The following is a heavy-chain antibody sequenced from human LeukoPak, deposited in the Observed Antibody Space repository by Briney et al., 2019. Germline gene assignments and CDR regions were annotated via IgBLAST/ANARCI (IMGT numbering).Heavy chain of an antibody. CDR2: IYYSGST. J-gene: IGHJ4*02. Sequence: SETLSLTCTVSGGSISSSSYHWGWIRQPPGKGLEWIGSIYYSGSTYYNPSLKSRVTISVDTSKNQFSLKLSSVTAADTAVYYCARAGSTWALDYWGQGTLVTVSP. D-gene: IGHD6-13*01. CDR3: ARAGSTWALDY. V-gene: IGHV4-39*01. CDR1: GGSISSSSYH.